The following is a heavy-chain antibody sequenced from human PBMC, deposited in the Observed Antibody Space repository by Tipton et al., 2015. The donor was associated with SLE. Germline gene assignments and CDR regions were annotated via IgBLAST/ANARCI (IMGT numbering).Heavy chain of an antibody. CDR2: ISWHSAYI. J-gene: IGHJ6*03. CDR1: GFTLEENA. V-gene: IGHV3-9*01. Sequence: SLRLSCAASGFTLEENAMHWVRQVPGKGLEWVSGISWHSAYIGYADSVKGRFTISRDNSKNTLYLQMNSLRAEDTAVYYCARDLLLFYYYMDVWGKGTTVTVSS. CDR3: ARDLLLFYYYMDV. D-gene: IGHD2-2*01.